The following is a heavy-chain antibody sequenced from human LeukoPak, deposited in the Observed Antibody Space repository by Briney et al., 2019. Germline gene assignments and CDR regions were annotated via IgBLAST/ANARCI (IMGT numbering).Heavy chain of an antibody. CDR2: IWYDGSNK. D-gene: IGHD3-22*01. J-gene: IGHJ6*02. CDR1: GFTFSSYG. V-gene: IGHV3-33*01. CDR3: GRETYYYDSSGYYYVDGMDV. Sequence: GGSLRLSCAASGFTFSSYGMHWVRQAPGKGLEWVAVIWYDGSNKYYADSVRGRFTISRDNSKTTLYLQMNSLRAEDTAVYYCGRETYYYDSSGYYYVDGMDVWGQGTTVTVSS.